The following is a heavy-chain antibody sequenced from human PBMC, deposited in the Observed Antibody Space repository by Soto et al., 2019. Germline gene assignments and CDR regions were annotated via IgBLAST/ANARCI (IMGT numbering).Heavy chain of an antibody. CDR1: GFIFGNYD. V-gene: IGHV3-13*01. CDR3: ARDRRGYDREAYFVAY. J-gene: IGHJ4*02. D-gene: IGHD1-1*01. Sequence: VQLVDSGGGLAQPGESLRLACVGSGFIFGNYDMHWVRQAPGKGLEWVSVITSSGDTYYADSVKGRFTISRENAKNSLDLQLESLRAEDTAVYYCARDRRGYDREAYFVAYWGQGTLVAVSS. CDR2: ITSSGDT.